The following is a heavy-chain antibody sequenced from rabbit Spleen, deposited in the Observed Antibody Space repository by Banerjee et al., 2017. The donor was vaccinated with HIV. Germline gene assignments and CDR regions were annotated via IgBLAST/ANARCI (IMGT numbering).Heavy chain of an antibody. Sequence: QSLEESGGDLVKPGASLTLTCKASGFDFSRNYYMSWVRQAPGKGLEWIACIGVGGSVSGRTWYASWAKGRVTISKSTSLNTVDLQLNSLTAADTTTYFCAKEGSGYFKLWGPGTLVTVS. J-gene: IGHJ4*01. V-gene: IGHV1S43*01. CDR1: GFDFSRNYY. D-gene: IGHD5-1*01. CDR3: AKEGSGYFKL. CDR2: IGVGGSVSGRT.